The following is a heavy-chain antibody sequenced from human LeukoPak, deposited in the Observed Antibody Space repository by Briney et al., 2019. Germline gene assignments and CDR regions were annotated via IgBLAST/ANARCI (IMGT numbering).Heavy chain of an antibody. J-gene: IGHJ4*02. CDR1: GGSISSYY. D-gene: IGHD3-10*01. CDR2: IYYSGST. CDR3: ARGPRDYYGSGSYLGY. V-gene: IGHV4-59*08. Sequence: PSETLSLTCTVSGGSISSYYWSWIRQPPGKGLEWIGYIYYSGSTNYNPSLKSRVTISVDTSKNQFSLKLSSVTATDTAVYYCARGPRDYYGSGSYLGYWGQGTLVTVSS.